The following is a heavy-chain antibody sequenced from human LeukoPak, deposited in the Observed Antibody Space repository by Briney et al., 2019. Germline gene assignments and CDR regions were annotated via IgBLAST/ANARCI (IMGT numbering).Heavy chain of an antibody. CDR2: ISSSSSYT. J-gene: IGHJ2*01. D-gene: IGHD3-22*01. Sequence: GGSLRLSCAVSGFTFSTYSMNWVRQAPGKGLEWVSYISSSSSYTNYADSVKGRFTISRDNAKNSLYLQMNSLRAQDTAVYYCARAHYYDSSGPSWYFDLWGRGTLVTVSS. CDR3: ARAHYYDSSGPSWYFDL. CDR1: GFTFSTYS. V-gene: IGHV3-21*05.